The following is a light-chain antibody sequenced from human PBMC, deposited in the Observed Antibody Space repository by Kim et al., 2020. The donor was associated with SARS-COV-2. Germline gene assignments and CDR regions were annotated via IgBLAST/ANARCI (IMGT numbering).Light chain of an antibody. V-gene: IGLV10-54*01. CDR1: SNNVDYQG. J-gene: IGLJ3*02. Sequence: QAGLTQPPSVSKGLRQTATLTCTGNSNNVDYQGAAWLQQHQGHPPKLLSYRNNNRPSGISERFSASRSGNTASLTITGLQPEDEADYYCSAWDSSLSVWVFGGGTKLTVL. CDR2: RNN. CDR3: SAWDSSLSVWV.